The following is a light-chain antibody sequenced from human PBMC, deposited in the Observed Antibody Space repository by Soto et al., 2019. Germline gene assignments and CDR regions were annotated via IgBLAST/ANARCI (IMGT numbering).Light chain of an antibody. J-gene: IGKJ5*01. CDR3: QQYGSAVT. V-gene: IGKV3D-20*01. CDR2: DAS. CDR1: QSVSYRY. Sequence: EIVLTQSPAVLALSPGERATLSCGASQSVSYRYLAWYQQKPGLAPRLLIYDASSRATGSPDRFSGSGSGTDFALTISRLEPEDYAVDDCQQYGSAVTFGQGTRLEIK.